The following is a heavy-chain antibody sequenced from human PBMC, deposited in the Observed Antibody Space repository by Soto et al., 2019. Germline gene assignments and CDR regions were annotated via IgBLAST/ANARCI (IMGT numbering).Heavy chain of an antibody. CDR3: AKDRSYSSSWNYFDY. CDR2: VSWNSGTI. D-gene: IGHD6-13*01. Sequence: EVQLVESGGGLVQPGRSLGLSCAASGFTFHDNAMHWVRQAAGKGLEWVSSVSWNSGTIAYADSVKGRFTISRDNAKNSLYLQMSSLRVEDTALYYCAKDRSYSSSWNYFDYWGQGTLVTVSS. CDR1: GFTFHDNA. J-gene: IGHJ4*02. V-gene: IGHV3-9*01.